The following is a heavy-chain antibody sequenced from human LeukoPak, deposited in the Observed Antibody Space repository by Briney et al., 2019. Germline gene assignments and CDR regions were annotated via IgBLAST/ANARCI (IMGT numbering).Heavy chain of an antibody. V-gene: IGHV3-30*03. CDR2: ISYDGNNK. CDR1: GFTFSTYG. D-gene: IGHD6-13*01. Sequence: GGSLRLSCAASGFTFSTYGMHWVRQAPGKGLEWVAVISYDGNNKYYADSEKGRFTISRDNSKNTLYLQMNSLRAEDTAVYYCASHYEGYSRPLFDYWGQGTLVTVSS. J-gene: IGHJ4*02. CDR3: ASHYEGYSRPLFDY.